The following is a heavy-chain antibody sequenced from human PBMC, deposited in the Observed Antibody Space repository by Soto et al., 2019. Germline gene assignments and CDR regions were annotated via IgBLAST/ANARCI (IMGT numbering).Heavy chain of an antibody. CDR3: ASGVPYYYDSSGARFGY. D-gene: IGHD3-22*01. V-gene: IGHV1-69*06. CDR1: GGTFSSYA. J-gene: IGHJ4*02. CDR2: IIPIFGTA. Sequence: SVKVSCKASGGTFSSYAISWVRQAPGQGLEWMGGIIPIFGTANYAQKFQGRVTITADKSTSTAYMELSSLRSEDTAVYYCASGVPYYYDSSGARFGYWGQGTLVTVYS.